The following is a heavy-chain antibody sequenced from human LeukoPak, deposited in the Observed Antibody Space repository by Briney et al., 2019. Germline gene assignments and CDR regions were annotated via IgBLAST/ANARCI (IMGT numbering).Heavy chain of an antibody. V-gene: IGHV4-34*01. Sequence: SEALSLTCAVYGGSFSGSYWSCIRQPPGKGLEWIGEINHSGSTNYNPSLKSRVTISVDTSKNQFSLKLSSVTAADTAVYYCARGRYYFDYWGQGTLVTVSS. CDR3: ARGRYYFDY. J-gene: IGHJ4*02. CDR2: INHSGST. CDR1: GGSFSGSY.